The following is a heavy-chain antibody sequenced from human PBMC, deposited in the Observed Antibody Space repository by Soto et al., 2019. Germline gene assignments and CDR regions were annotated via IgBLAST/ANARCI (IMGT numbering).Heavy chain of an antibody. D-gene: IGHD3-10*01. Sequence: QITLKESGPTLVKPTQTLTLTCTFSRFSLTTSGVGVGWIRQPPGKALEYLALIYWDDDKRYRPSLSNRLTVSTDTFKILVVPTMYNHAHADTTTYWCTRGLEYDGNWEFDWFYPYGHGTLFAVS. CDR2: IYWDDDK. V-gene: IGHV2-5*02. J-gene: IGHJ5*02. CDR3: TRGLEYDGNWEFDWFYP. CDR1: RFSLTTSGVG.